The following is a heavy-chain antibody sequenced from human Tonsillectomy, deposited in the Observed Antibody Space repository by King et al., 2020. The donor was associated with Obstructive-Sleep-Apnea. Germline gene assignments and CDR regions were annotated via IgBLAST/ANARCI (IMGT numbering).Heavy chain of an antibody. J-gene: IGHJ4*02. Sequence: VQLQQWGAGLMKPSETLSLTCAVYGGSFSGFYWSWIRQPPGKGLEWIGEINHSASTNYNPSLKSRVTISVDTSKNQFSLKLNSVTAADTAVYYCVFRWGRLDYWGQGTLVTVSS. CDR2: INHSAST. CDR1: GGSFSGFY. CDR3: VFRWGRLDY. D-gene: IGHD3-16*01. V-gene: IGHV4-34*01.